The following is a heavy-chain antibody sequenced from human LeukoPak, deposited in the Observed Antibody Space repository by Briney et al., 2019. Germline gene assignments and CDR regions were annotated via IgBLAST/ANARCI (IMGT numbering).Heavy chain of an antibody. CDR2: INPNSGGT. CDR3: ARGLGVGAPFLVDP. D-gene: IGHD1-26*01. J-gene: IGHJ5*02. Sequence: ASVKVSCKASGYTFTGYYMHWVRQAPGQGLEWMGWINPNSGGTNYAQKFQGRVTMTRDTSISTAYMELSRLRSDDTAVYYCARGLGVGAPFLVDPWGQGTLVTVSS. CDR1: GYTFTGYY. V-gene: IGHV1-2*02.